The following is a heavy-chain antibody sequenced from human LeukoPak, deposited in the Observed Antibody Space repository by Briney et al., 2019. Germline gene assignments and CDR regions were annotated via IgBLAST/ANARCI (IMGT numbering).Heavy chain of an antibody. D-gene: IGHD2-21*01. Sequence: SETLSLTCSVSGGSITSNYYWSWIRQPPGKGLEWIGEIYHSGSTNYNPSLKSRVTISVDKSKNQFSLKLSSVTAADTAVYYCARVWDYWGQGTLVTVSS. V-gene: IGHV4-4*02. CDR1: GGSITSNYY. J-gene: IGHJ4*02. CDR2: IYHSGST. CDR3: ARVWDY.